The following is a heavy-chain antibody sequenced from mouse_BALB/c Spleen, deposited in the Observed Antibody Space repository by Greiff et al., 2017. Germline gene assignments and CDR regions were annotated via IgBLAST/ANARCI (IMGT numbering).Heavy chain of an antibody. J-gene: IGHJ4*01. V-gene: IGHV5-17*02. CDR3: ARVGLRRGDYYAMDY. D-gene: IGHD2-4*01. CDR1: GFTFSSFG. Sequence: EVKVVESGGGLVQPGGSRKLSCAASGFTFSSFGMHWVRQAPEKGLEWVAYISSGSSTIYYADTVKGRFTISRDNPKNTLFLQMTSLRSEDTAMYYCARVGLRRGDYYAMDYWGQGTSVTVSS. CDR2: ISSGSSTI.